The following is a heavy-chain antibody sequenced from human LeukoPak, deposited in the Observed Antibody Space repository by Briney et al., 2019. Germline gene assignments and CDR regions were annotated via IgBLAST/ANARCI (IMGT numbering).Heavy chain of an antibody. J-gene: IGHJ4*02. V-gene: IGHV4-59*08. CDR2: IYYSGST. CDR1: GGSISSYY. CDR3: STTNRGWFGVGDY. D-gene: IGHD3-10*01. Sequence: SDTLSLTCTVSGGSISSYYWNWIRQPPGKRLEWIGYIYYSGSTNYNPSLKSRVSISKDTSKNHFSLKLTSVTAADTAMYYCSTTNRGWFGVGDYWGQGTLVTVSS.